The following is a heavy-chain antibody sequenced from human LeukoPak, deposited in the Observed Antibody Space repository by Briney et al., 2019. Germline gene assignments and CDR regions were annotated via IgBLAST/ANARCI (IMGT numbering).Heavy chain of an antibody. CDR2: MNPNSGNT. V-gene: IGHV1-8*01. D-gene: IGHD3-22*01. Sequence: EASVKVSCKASGYTFTSYDINWVRQATGQGLEWMGWMNPNSGNTGYAQEFQGRVTMTRNTSISTAYMELSSLRSEDTAVYYCARDNYYDSSGYGLWGQGTLVTVSS. J-gene: IGHJ4*02. CDR1: GYTFTSYD. CDR3: ARDNYYDSSGYGL.